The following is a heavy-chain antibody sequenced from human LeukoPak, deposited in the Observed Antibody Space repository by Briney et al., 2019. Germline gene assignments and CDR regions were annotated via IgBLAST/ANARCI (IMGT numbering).Heavy chain of an antibody. CDR2: ISYDGSNK. J-gene: IGHJ5*02. CDR1: GFTFSSYG. Sequence: PGGSLRLSCAASGFTFSSYGMHWVRQAPGKGLEWVAVISYDGSNKYYADSVKGRFTISRDNSKSTLYLQMNSLRAEDTAVYYCAKDLRPSPSPVLYDWFDPWGQGTLVTVSS. V-gene: IGHV3-30*18. CDR3: AKDLRPSPSPVLYDWFDP. D-gene: IGHD2/OR15-2a*01.